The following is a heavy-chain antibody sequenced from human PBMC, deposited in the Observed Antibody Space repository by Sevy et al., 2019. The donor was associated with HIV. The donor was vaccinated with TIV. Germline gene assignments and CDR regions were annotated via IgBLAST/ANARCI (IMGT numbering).Heavy chain of an antibody. J-gene: IGHJ5*02. CDR1: GFTFSSYG. V-gene: IGHV3-33*06. D-gene: IGHD6-13*01. CDR2: IWYDGSNK. CDR3: AKVHSSSWYFWFDP. Sequence: GGSLRLSCAASGFTFSSYGMHWVRQAPGKGLEWVAVIWYDGSNKYYADSVKGRFTISRDNSKNTLYLQMNSLRAEDTAVYYCAKVHSSSWYFWFDPWGQGTLVTVSS.